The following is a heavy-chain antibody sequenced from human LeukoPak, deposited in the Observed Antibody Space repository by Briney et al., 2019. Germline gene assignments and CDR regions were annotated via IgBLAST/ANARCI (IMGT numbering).Heavy chain of an antibody. V-gene: IGHV4-39*07. J-gene: IGHJ6*02. CDR1: GGSISSSSYY. Sequence: SETLSLTCTVSGGSISSSSYYWGWIRQPPGKGLEWIGSIYYSGSTNYNPSLKSRVTISVDTSKNQFSLKLSSVTAADTAVYYCARSPSSSWSGAYYYGMDVWGQGTTVTVSS. D-gene: IGHD6-13*01. CDR2: IYYSGST. CDR3: ARSPSSSWSGAYYYGMDV.